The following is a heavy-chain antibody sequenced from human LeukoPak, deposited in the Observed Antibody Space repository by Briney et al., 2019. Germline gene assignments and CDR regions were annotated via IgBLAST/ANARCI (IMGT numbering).Heavy chain of an antibody. J-gene: IGHJ4*02. CDR1: GFTFSTYC. CDR3: VRDFRSADY. CDR2: ICPDGTVT. Sequence: GGSLRLSCAASGFTFSTYCMHWVRQAPGKGPMWVSRICPDGTVTNYADPVKARFIISRDNARNTVYLQMNSLRVEDTAVYYCVRDFRSADYWGQGTLVTVSS. V-gene: IGHV3-74*01.